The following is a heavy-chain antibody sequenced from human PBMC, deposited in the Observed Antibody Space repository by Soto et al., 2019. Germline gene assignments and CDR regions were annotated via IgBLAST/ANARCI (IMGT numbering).Heavy chain of an antibody. V-gene: IGHV1-69*12. Sequence: QVQLVQSGAEVKKPGSSVKVSCKASGGTFSSYAISWVRQAPGQGLEWMGGIIPIFGTANYAQKFQGRVTITADESTSTAYMAMSSLRSEETAVYYCAYQKDSGSYYCYWGQGTLVTVAS. CDR3: AYQKDSGSYYCY. CDR1: GGTFSSYA. D-gene: IGHD1-26*01. J-gene: IGHJ4*02. CDR2: IIPIFGTA.